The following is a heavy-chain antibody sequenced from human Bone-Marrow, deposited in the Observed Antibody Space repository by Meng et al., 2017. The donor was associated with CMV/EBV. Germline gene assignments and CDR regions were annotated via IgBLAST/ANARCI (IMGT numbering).Heavy chain of an antibody. V-gene: IGHV4-31*03. CDR2: IYYSGST. CDR1: GGSISSGGSY. CDR3: ARTIKRYYYGMDV. Sequence: SETLSLTCTVSGGSISSGGSYWSWIRQHPGKGLEWIGYIYYSGSTYYNPSLKSRVTISVDTSKNQFSLKLSSVTAADTAVYYCARTIKRYYYGMDVWGQGTTVTVSS. J-gene: IGHJ6*02.